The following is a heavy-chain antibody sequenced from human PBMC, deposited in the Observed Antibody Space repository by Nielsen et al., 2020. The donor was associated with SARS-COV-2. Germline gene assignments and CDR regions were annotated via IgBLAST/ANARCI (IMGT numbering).Heavy chain of an antibody. CDR1: GGSISSYY. J-gene: IGHJ6*02. CDR2: IYYSGST. Sequence: GSLRLSCTVSGGSISSYYWSWIRQPPGKGLEWIGYIYYSGSTNYNPSLKSRVTISVDTSNNKFSLNLTSMTAADTAVYYCATHTGSYSYYGADVWGQGITVIVSS. CDR3: ATHTGSYSYYGADV. V-gene: IGHV4-59*01. D-gene: IGHD1-26*01.